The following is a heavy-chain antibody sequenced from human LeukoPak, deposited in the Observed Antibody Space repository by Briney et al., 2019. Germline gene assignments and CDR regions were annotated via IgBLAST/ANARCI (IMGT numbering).Heavy chain of an antibody. D-gene: IGHD7-27*01. V-gene: IGHV4-31*03. CDR3: ARAYWGSLDY. CDR2: IYYSGST. J-gene: IGHJ4*02. Sequence: SQTLSLTCTVSGGSISSGGYYWSWIRQLPGKGLEWIGYIYYSGSTYYNPSLKSRVSISVDTSKSQFSLKLSSVTAADTAVYYCARAYWGSLDYWGRGTLVTVSS. CDR1: GGSISSGGYY.